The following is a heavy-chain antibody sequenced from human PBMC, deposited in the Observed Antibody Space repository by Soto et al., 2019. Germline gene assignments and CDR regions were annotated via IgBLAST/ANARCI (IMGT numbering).Heavy chain of an antibody. J-gene: IGHJ3*02. CDR1: GGSXCRCGYY. CDR3: ARGTYYYGSGSYYQLSRHLPKGAFDI. D-gene: IGHD3-10*01. Sequence: TLSLTCTVSGGSXCRCGYYWSWIRQHPGKGLEWIGYIYYSGSTYYNPSLKSRVTISVDTSKNQFSLKLSSVTAADTAVYYCARGTYYYGSGSYYQLSRHLPKGAFDIWGQGTMVTVSS. V-gene: IGHV4-31*03. CDR2: IYYSGST.